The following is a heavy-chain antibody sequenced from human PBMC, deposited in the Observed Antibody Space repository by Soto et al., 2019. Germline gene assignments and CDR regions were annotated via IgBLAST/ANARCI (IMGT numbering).Heavy chain of an antibody. CDR2: IVVGSGNT. CDR1: GFTFTSSA. D-gene: IGHD3-22*01. J-gene: IGHJ3*02. CDR3: AADTYDSSGYYGPPAFDI. Sequence: ASVKVSCKASGFTFTSSAVQWVRQARGQRLEWIGWIVVGSGNTNYAQKFQERVTTTRDMSTSTAYMELSSLRSEDTAVYYCAADTYDSSGYYGPPAFDIWGQGTMVTVSS. V-gene: IGHV1-58*01.